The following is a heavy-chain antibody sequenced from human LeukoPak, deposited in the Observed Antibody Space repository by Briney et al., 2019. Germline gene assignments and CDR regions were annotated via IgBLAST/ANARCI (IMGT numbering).Heavy chain of an antibody. CDR2: IFYSGST. CDR1: GGSITDNSYY. D-gene: IGHD3-3*01. V-gene: IGHV4-39*07. J-gene: IGHJ4*02. CDR3: ARSAHFGVH. Sequence: SETLSLTCTVSGGSITDNSYYWGWIRQPPGKGLEWIGNIFYSGSTYYNPSLKSRITLSVDTSKNQFSLKLSSVTAADTAVYYCARSAHFGVHWGQGALVTVSS.